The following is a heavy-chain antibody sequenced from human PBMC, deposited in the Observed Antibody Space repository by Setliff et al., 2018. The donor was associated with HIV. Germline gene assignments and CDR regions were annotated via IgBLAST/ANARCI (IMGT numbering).Heavy chain of an antibody. CDR2: IYYSGST. J-gene: IGHJ5*02. V-gene: IGHV4-39*01. D-gene: IGHD3-22*01. CDR3: ASRVYYYDSSGYLREEGFDP. Sequence: PSETLSLTCTVSGGSISNSRYHWSWIRQPPGKGLEWIGSIYYSGSTYYNPSLKSRVTISVDTSKNQFSLKLSSVTAADAAVYYCASRVYYYDSSGYLREEGFDPWGQGTQVTVSS. CDR1: GGSISNSRYH.